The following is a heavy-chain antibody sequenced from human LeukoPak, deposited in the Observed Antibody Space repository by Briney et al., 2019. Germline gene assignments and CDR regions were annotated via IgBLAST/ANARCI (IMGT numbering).Heavy chain of an antibody. J-gene: IGHJ5*02. Sequence: GGSLRLSCAASGFTFSSYGMHWVRQAPGKGLEWVAVIWHDGSNKYYADSVKGRFTISRDNSKNTLYLQMNSLRAEDTAVYYCAKDRITMIVVATEGIDPWGQGTLVTVSS. V-gene: IGHV3-33*06. CDR3: AKDRITMIVVATEGIDP. D-gene: IGHD3-22*01. CDR2: IWHDGSNK. CDR1: GFTFSSYG.